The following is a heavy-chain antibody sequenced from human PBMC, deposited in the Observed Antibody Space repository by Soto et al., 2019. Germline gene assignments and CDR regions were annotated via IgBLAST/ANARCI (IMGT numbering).Heavy chain of an antibody. J-gene: IGHJ6*02. CDR3: ASQYMVRGVIGYYYYYGMDV. CDR2: INHSGST. D-gene: IGHD3-10*01. V-gene: IGHV4-34*01. Sequence: SETLSLTCAVYGGSFSGYYWSWIRQPPGKGLEWIGEINHSGSTNYSPSLKSRVTISVDTSKNQFSLKLSSVTAADTAVYYCASQYMVRGVIGYYYYYGMDVWGQGTTVTSP. CDR1: GGSFSGYY.